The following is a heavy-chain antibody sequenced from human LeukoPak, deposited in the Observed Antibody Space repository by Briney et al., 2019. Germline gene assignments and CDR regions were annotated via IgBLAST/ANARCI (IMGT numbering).Heavy chain of an antibody. Sequence: ASVKVSCKASGYTFTGYYMHWMRQAPGQGLEWMGRINPNSGGTNYAQKFQGRVTMTRDTSISTAYMELSRLKSDDTAVYYCATTSGYYYYYFDYWGQGTLVTVSS. CDR2: INPNSGGT. D-gene: IGHD3-22*01. CDR3: ATTSGYYYYYFDY. J-gene: IGHJ4*02. V-gene: IGHV1-2*06. CDR1: GYTFTGYY.